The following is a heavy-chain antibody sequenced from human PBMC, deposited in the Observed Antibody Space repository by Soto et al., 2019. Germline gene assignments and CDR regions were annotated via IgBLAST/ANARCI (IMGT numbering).Heavy chain of an antibody. Sequence: SGPTLVNPTQTLTLTCTFSGLSLSTSGVGVGWIRQPPGKALEWLALIYWNDDKRYSPSLKSRLTITKDTSKNQVVLTMTNMDPVDTATYYCALHSYGGNSGYWGQGTLVTVSS. J-gene: IGHJ4*02. CDR2: IYWNDDK. D-gene: IGHD5-18*01. V-gene: IGHV2-5*01. CDR3: ALHSYGGNSGY. CDR1: GLSLSTSGVG.